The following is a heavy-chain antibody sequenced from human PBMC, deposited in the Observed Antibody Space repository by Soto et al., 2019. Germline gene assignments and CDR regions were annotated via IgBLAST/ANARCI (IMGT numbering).Heavy chain of an antibody. Sequence: GGSLRLSCAVSGFTFDGNAMHWVRQAPEKGLEWVSGINWKSDIGYADSVKGRFTISRDNAENSLYLQMNSLRAEDTALYYCAISQDRGGRTTSIYWGQGTQVTVSS. CDR1: GFTFDGNA. V-gene: IGHV3-9*01. CDR2: INWKSDI. D-gene: IGHD3-16*01. J-gene: IGHJ4*02. CDR3: AISQDRGGRTTSIY.